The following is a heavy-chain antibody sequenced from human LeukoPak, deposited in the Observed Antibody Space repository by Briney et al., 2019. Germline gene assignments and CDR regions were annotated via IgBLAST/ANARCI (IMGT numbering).Heavy chain of an antibody. D-gene: IGHD3-10*01. CDR3: AREDVMVRGVIYYYYGMDV. CDR2: ISSSSSTI. V-gene: IGHV3-48*04. Sequence: GGSLRLSCAASGFTFSSYSMNWVRQAPGKGLEWVSYISSSSSTIYYADSVKGRFTISRDNAKNSLYLQMNSLRAEDTAVYYCAREDVMVRGVIYYYYGMDVWGQGTTVTVSS. CDR1: GFTFSSYS. J-gene: IGHJ6*02.